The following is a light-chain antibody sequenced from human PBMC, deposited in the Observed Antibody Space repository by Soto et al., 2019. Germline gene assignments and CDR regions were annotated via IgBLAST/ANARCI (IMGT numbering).Light chain of an antibody. CDR3: SSYACINKFVV. Sequence: QSALTQPPSASGSPGQSVTISCTGTSSDVGGYNYVSWYQQHPGKAPKLMIYEVTKRPSGVPDRFSGSKSGNTASLTVSGLQAEDEGDFYCSSYACINKFVVFGGGTQLTVL. J-gene: IGLJ2*01. V-gene: IGLV2-8*01. CDR1: SSDVGGYNY. CDR2: EVT.